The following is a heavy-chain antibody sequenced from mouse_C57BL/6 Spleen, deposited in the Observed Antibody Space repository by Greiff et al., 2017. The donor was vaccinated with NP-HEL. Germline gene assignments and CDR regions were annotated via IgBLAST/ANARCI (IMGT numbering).Heavy chain of an antibody. CDR3: ARALYHGGNY. J-gene: IGHJ2*01. CDR1: GYAFSSSW. V-gene: IGHV1-82*01. Sequence: QVQLQQSGPELVKPGASVKISCKASGYAFSSSWMNWVKQRPGKGLEWIGRIYPGDGDTNYNGKFKGKATLTADKSSSTAYMQLSSLTSEDSAVYFCARALYHGGNYWGQGTTLTVSS. D-gene: IGHD2-1*01. CDR2: IYPGDGDT.